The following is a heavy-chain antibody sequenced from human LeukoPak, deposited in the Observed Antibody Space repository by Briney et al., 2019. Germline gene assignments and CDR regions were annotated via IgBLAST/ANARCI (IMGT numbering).Heavy chain of an antibody. J-gene: IGHJ4*02. CDR2: IIPIFGTA. Sequence: SVKVSCKASGGTFSSYAISWVRQAPGQGLEWMGGIIPIFGTANYAQKFQGRVTITTDESTSTAYMELSSLRSEDTAVYYCAREVEGMITFGGVTDWGQGTLVTVSS. V-gene: IGHV1-69*05. CDR1: GGTFSSYA. D-gene: IGHD3-16*01. CDR3: AREVEGMITFGGVTD.